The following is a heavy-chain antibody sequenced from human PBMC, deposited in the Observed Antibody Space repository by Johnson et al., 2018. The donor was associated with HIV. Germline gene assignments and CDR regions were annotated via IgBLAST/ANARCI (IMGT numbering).Heavy chain of an antibody. CDR1: GFTFSNFG. CDR2: INSDGTNT. V-gene: IGHV3-74*01. D-gene: IGHD1-14*01. J-gene: IGHJ3*01. CDR3: VREHRADESFDL. Sequence: MQLVESGGGLVQPGGSQRLSCAASGFTFSNFGMNWVRQTPRKGLVCVSRINSDGTNTTYADSVKGRFTFSRDNSKNTLYLEMNSLTAGDTAVYYCVREHRADESFDLWCQGTMVTVSS.